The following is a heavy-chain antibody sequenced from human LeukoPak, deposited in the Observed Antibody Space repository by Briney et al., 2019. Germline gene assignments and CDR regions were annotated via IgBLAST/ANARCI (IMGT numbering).Heavy chain of an antibody. V-gene: IGHV1-69*05. CDR3: ARVDRYYFYLDV. J-gene: IGHJ6*03. Sequence: GSSVKVSCKASGGTSSTYTITWVRQAPGQGLEWMGGIIPIFGTANYAQKFQGRVTITTDESTSTAYMELSSLISEDTAIYCCARVDRYYFYLDVWGKGTTVTVSS. CDR2: IIPIFGTA. CDR1: GGTSSTYT.